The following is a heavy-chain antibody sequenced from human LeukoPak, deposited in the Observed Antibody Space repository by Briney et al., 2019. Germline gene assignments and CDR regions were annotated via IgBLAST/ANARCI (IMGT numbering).Heavy chain of an antibody. CDR2: IIPILCRA. CDR3: ARDYRSGRSNWFDP. D-gene: IGHD6-19*01. Sequence: GASVKVSCKASGGSFSSYTISWVRHAPGQGLEWVGSIIPILCRANYAQKFQGRVTITADKSTSTAYVELSSLSLEDTAVYYCARDYRSGRSNWFDPWGQGTLVTVSS. V-gene: IGHV1-69*08. CDR1: GGSFSSYT. J-gene: IGHJ5*01.